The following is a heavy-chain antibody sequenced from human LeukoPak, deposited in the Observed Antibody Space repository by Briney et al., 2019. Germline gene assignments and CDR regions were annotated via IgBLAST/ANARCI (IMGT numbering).Heavy chain of an antibody. V-gene: IGHV4-59*01. D-gene: IGHD4-23*01. Sequence: SETLSLTCTVSGGSISSYYWSWIRQPPGKGVEWIGYIYYSGSTNYNPSLKSRVTISVDTSKNQFSLKLSSVTAADTAVYYCARETLYGGKGTSPKRRTIDYWGQGTLVTVSS. CDR2: IYYSGST. CDR1: GGSISSYY. CDR3: ARETLYGGKGTSPKRRTIDY. J-gene: IGHJ4*02.